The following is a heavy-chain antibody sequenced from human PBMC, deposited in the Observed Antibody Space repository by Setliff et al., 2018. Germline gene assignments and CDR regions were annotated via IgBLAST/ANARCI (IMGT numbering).Heavy chain of an antibody. V-gene: IGHV4-39*01. Sequence: SETLSLTCTVSGGSISSSSYQWGWVRQTPGKGLEWIGSIYYSRTAYYNPSLKSRVTISVDTSKNQFSLQVTSVTATDTAIYYCARHQFVGGYYGSVTYRHFDYWGQGILGTVS. J-gene: IGHJ4*02. D-gene: IGHD3-10*01. CDR1: GGSISSSSYQ. CDR2: IYYSRTA. CDR3: ARHQFVGGYYGSVTYRHFDY.